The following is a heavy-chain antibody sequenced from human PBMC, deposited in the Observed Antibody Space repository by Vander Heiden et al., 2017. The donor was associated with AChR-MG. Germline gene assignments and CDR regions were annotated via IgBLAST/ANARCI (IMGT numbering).Heavy chain of an antibody. D-gene: IGHD1-26*01. CDR1: GSTFTNYQ. V-gene: IGHV1-46*03. Sequence: QVQLVQYGAEVKKPGASLKVSRKTSGSTFTNYQMHWVRQAPGQGLEWVGTINPSLDSTHYAQKFQGRVRMTRDTSTKTVYMDMTSLRPEDTAVYFCARELTGSFYFDFWGQGSLVTVS. J-gene: IGHJ4*02. CDR2: INPSLDST. CDR3: ARELTGSFYFDF.